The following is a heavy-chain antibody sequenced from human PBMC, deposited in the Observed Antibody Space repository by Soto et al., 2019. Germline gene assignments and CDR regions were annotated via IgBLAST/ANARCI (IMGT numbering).Heavy chain of an antibody. V-gene: IGHV3-7*03. Sequence: GGSLRLSCAASGFTFSSFWMSWVRQAPGKGLEWVANIKTDGSETHYVDSVKGRFTISRDNPKTSLFLQMNSLRVEDTAVYFCTRRKDYYYYGMDVWGQGTTVTVSS. CDR3: TRRKDYYYYGMDV. J-gene: IGHJ6*02. CDR1: GFTFSSFW. CDR2: IKTDGSET.